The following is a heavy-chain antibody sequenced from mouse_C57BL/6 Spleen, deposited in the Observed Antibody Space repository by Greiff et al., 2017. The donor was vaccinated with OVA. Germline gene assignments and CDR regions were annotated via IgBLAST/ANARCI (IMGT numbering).Heavy chain of an antibody. CDR1: GYTFTSYG. J-gene: IGHJ2*01. Sequence: VQLQQSGAELARPGASVKLSCKASGYTFTSYGISWVKQRTGQGLEWIGEIYPRSGNTYYNEKFKGKATLTADKSSSTAYMELRSLTSEDSAVYFCARLTTVVATGGFDYWGQGTTLTVSS. CDR3: ARLTTVVATGGFDY. V-gene: IGHV1-81*01. D-gene: IGHD1-1*01. CDR2: IYPRSGNT.